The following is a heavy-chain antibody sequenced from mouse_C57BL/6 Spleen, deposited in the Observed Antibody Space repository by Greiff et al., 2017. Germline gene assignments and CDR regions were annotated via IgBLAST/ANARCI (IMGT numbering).Heavy chain of an antibody. Sequence: EVQLQQSGPELVKPGASVKIPCKASGYTFTDYNMDWVKQSHGKSLEWIGDINPNNGGTIYNQKFKGKATLTVDKSSSTAYMELRSLTSEDTAVYYCARRDGSSSDAMDYWGQGTSVTVSS. CDR1: GYTFTDYN. J-gene: IGHJ4*01. V-gene: IGHV1-18*01. CDR2: INPNNGGT. D-gene: IGHD1-1*01. CDR3: ARRDGSSSDAMDY.